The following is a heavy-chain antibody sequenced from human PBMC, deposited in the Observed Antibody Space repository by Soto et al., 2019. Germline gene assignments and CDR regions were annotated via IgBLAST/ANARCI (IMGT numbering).Heavy chain of an antibody. V-gene: IGHV3-30*18. CDR2: ISYDGSNK. CDR1: GFTFSSYG. Sequence: GGSLRLSCAASGFTFSSYGMHWVRQAQGKGLERVAVISYDGSNKYYADSVKGRFTISRDNSKNTLYLQMNSLRAEDTAVYYXAKDSPPGSYYYYCGMDVWGKGTTVTVSS. CDR3: AKDSPPGSYYYYCGMDV. D-gene: IGHD2-15*01. J-gene: IGHJ6*04.